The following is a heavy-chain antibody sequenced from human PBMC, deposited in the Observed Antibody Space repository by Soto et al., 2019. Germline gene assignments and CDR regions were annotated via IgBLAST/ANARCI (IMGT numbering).Heavy chain of an antibody. J-gene: IGHJ3*02. D-gene: IGHD6-6*01. CDR3: AGGGHRIAARPPSAFDI. V-gene: IGHV4-59*01. CDR1: GGSISSYY. CDR2: IYYSGST. Sequence: SETLSLTCTVSGGSISSYYWSWIRQPPGKGLEWIGYIYYSGSTNYNPSLKSRVTISVDTSKNQFSLKLSSVTAADTAVYYCAGGGHRIAARPPSAFDIWGQGTMVTVSS.